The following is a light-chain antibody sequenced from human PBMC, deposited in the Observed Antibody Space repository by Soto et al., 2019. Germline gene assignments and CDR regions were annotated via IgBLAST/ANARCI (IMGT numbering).Light chain of an antibody. V-gene: IGKV3-11*01. CDR2: DAS. CDR3: QQRSNWPPGNT. CDR1: QSVSSY. J-gene: IGKJ5*01. Sequence: EIVLTQSTATLALSPGGRATLSCRAIQSVSSYLAWYQQKPGQAPRLLIYDASNRATGIPARFSGSGSRTDFTLTISSLEPEDFAVYYCQQRSNWPPGNTLGQGTRLEIK.